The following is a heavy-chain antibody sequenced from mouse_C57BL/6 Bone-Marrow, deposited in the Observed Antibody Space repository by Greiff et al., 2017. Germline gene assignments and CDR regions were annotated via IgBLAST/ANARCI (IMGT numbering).Heavy chain of an antibody. D-gene: IGHD1-2*01. V-gene: IGHV1-80*01. CDR3: AWCAGVRQYFYY. CDR1: GYAFSSYW. J-gene: IGHJ2*01. Sequence: QVQLQQSGAELVKPGASVKISCKASGYAFSSYWMNWVKQRPGQGLEWIGQIYPGDGDTNYNGKFKGKATLTADKASSTAYMQRRSLTSENSAVYFGAWCAGVRQYFYYWGQGTAPTVSA. CDR2: IYPGDGDT.